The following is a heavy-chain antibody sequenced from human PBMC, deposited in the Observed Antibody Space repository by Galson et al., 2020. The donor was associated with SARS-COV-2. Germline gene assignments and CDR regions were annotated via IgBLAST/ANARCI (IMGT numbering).Heavy chain of an antibody. V-gene: IGHV3-33*01. CDR3: ARERGDYYDSSGIFDY. CDR1: GFTFSSYG. J-gene: IGHJ4*02. Sequence: GGSLRLSCAASGFTFSSYGMHWVRQAPGKGLEWVAVIWYDGSNKYYADSVKGRFTISRDNSKNTLYLQMNSLRAEDTAVYYCARERGDYYDSSGIFDYWGQGTLVTVSS. D-gene: IGHD3-22*01. CDR2: IWYDGSNK.